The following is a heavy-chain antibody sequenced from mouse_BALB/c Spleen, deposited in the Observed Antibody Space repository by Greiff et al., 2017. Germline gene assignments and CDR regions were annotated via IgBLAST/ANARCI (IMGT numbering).Heavy chain of an antibody. Sequence: VQLQQSGAELARPGASVKLSCKASGYTFTDYYINWVKQRTGQGLEWIGEIYPGSGNTYYNEKFKGKATLTADKSSSTAYMQLSSLTSEDSAVYFCAITRPDGYYSMDYWGQGTSVTVSS. J-gene: IGHJ4*01. CDR1: GYTFTDYY. V-gene: IGHV1-77*01. CDR2: IYPGSGNT. CDR3: AITRPDGYYSMDY. D-gene: IGHD2-12*01.